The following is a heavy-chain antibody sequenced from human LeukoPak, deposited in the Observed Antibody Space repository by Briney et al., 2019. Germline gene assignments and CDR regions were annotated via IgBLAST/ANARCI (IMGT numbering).Heavy chain of an antibody. CDR3: ARHNSPYYYDSSGTNQFDY. Sequence: TFSSNWMSWVRQPPGKGLEWIGRIYYSGSNYYNPSLKSRVTISVDTSKNQFSLKLSSVTAADTAVYYCARHNSPYYYDSSGTNQFDYWGQGTLVTVSS. CDR1: TFSSNW. V-gene: IGHV4-39*01. D-gene: IGHD3-22*01. CDR2: IYYSGSN. J-gene: IGHJ4*02.